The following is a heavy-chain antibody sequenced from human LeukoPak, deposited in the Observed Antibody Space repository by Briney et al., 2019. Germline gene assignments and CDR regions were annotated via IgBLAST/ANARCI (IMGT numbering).Heavy chain of an antibody. CDR1: GFTFSHYG. CDR2: IWNDGSSK. J-gene: IGHJ4*02. CDR3: AKDAQRGFDYSNSLEY. Sequence: PGRSLRLSCAASGFTFSHYGMHWVRQAPGRGLEWVAVIWNDGSSKYYADSVKGRFTISRDNSQNTVDLHMNSLRAEDTAVYYCAKDAQRGFDYSNSLEYWGQGTLVTVSS. V-gene: IGHV3-33*06. D-gene: IGHD4-11*01.